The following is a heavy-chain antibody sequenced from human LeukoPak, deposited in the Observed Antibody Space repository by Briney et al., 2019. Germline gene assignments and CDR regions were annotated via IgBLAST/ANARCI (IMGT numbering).Heavy chain of an antibody. V-gene: IGHV4-59*01. D-gene: IGHD2-2*01. CDR2: IYYSGST. CDR1: GGSISNYY. J-gene: IGHJ6*04. Sequence: SETLSLTCTVSGGSISNYYWSWIRQPPGKGLEWIGYIYYSGSTNYNPSLKSRVTISVDTSKNQFSLKLSSVTAADTAVYYCARDNKYQLPRTGYYYNYYGMDVWGKGTTVTVSP. CDR3: ARDNKYQLPRTGYYYNYYGMDV.